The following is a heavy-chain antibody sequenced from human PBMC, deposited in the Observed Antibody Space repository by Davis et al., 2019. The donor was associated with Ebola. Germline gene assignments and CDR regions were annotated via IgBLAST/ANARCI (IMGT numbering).Heavy chain of an antibody. CDR2: VRTGYTANI. CDR3: ARDRSGGAFDI. D-gene: IGHD1-26*01. J-gene: IGHJ3*02. CDR1: GFTFSSYD. Sequence: GESLKISYAASGFTFSSYDMNWVRQAPGKGLEWVSFVRTGYTANIYYADSVKGRFTASRDNAKNSLYLQINGLRDEDTAVYYCARDRSGGAFDIWGQGTMVTVSS. V-gene: IGHV3-48*02.